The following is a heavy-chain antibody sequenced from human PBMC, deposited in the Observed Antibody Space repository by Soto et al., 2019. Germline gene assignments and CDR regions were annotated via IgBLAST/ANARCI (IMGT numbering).Heavy chain of an antibody. J-gene: IGHJ4*02. CDR2: ISGSGGST. CDR1: GFTFSSYA. Sequence: GGSLRLSCAASGFTFSSYAMNWVRQAPGKGLEWVSAISGSGGSTYYADSVKGRFTISRDNSKNTLYLQMSSLRAEDAAVYYCAKDLSYLDYWGQGTLVTVSS. V-gene: IGHV3-23*01. CDR3: AKDLSYLDY. D-gene: IGHD5-18*01.